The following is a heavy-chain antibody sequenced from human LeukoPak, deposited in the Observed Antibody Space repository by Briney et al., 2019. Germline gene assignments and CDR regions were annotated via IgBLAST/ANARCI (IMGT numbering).Heavy chain of an antibody. D-gene: IGHD3-3*01. J-gene: IGHJ4*02. V-gene: IGHV4-59*01. Sequence: SETLSLTCTVSGGSISSYYWSWIRQPPGKGLEWVGYIYYSGSTNYNPSLKSRVTRSVDTSKNQFSLKLSSVTAADTAVYYCARGSGYYDFWSGYYGSLGFDYWGQGTLVTVSS. CDR3: ARGSGYYDFWSGYYGSLGFDY. CDR2: IYYSGST. CDR1: GGSISSYY.